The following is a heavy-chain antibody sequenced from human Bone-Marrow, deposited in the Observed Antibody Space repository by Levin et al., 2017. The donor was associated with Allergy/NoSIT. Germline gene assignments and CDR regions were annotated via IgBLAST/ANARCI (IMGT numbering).Heavy chain of an antibody. CDR1: GGKGREEE. CDR3: ARDHTSSWYEARTFDAVDM. J-gene: IGHJ3*02. Sequence: PGGSLRLSWKEEGGKGREEERRGRGKGAGKGLEWISYISTKSSYIYYADSVKGRFTISRDNAKNSLYLQMNSLGAEDTAVYYCARDHTSSWYEARTFDAVDMWGQGTMVTVSS. CDR2: ISTKSSYI. V-gene: IGHV3-11*05. D-gene: IGHD6-13*01.